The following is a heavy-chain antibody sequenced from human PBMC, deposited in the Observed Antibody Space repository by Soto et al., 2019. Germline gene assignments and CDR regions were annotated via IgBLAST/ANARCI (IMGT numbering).Heavy chain of an antibody. J-gene: IGHJ4*02. V-gene: IGHV3-74*01. CDR2: INNDASST. Sequence: EVQLVESGGGLVQPGGSLRLSCAASGFTFNTYWMHWVRQAPGKGLVWVSRINNDASSTSYADSVKGRLTVSRDNAKNTLYLHLYNLGAEDTAVYYCASGGVAGAGTYYNVCWGRGTLVTVSS. D-gene: IGHD3-10*01. CDR1: GFTFNTYW. CDR3: ASGGVAGAGTYYNVC.